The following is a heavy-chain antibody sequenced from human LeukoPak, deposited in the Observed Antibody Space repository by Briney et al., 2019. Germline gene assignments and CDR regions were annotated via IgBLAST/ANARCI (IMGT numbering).Heavy chain of an antibody. J-gene: IGHJ4*02. D-gene: IGHD2-15*01. V-gene: IGHV3-48*04. CDR3: ARDGVAAPGLFDY. Sequence: PGGSLRLSCTASGLSFSNCTMNWVRQAPGKGLEWVSYISSSSSTIYYADSVKGRFTISRDNAKNSLYLQMNSLRAEDTAVYYCARDGVAAPGLFDYWGQGTLVTVSS. CDR2: ISSSSSTI. CDR1: GLSFSNCT.